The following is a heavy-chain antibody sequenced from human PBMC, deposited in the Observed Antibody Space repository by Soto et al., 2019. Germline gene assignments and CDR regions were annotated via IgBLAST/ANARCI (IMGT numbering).Heavy chain of an antibody. D-gene: IGHD3-22*01. V-gene: IGHV4-34*01. CDR1: GGSFSGHS. Sequence: SETLSLTCAVYGGSFSGHSWTWIRQSPGKGLEWIGDISHSGRVNYSPSLKSRVTISLDTSKNQFSLTLSAVTAADTAMYYCSTRAYDTNGYYRFDPWGQGTLVTVSS. J-gene: IGHJ5*01. CDR3: STRAYDTNGYYRFDP. CDR2: ISHSGRV.